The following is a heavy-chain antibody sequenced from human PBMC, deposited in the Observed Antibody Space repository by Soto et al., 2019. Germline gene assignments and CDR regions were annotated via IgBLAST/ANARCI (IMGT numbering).Heavy chain of an antibody. CDR1: GYSFTNYG. CDR2: ISVYNGNT. V-gene: IGHV1-18*01. J-gene: IGHJ6*02. Sequence: QVQLVQSGAEVKKPGASVKVSCKASGYSFTNYGISWVRQAPGQGLEWMAWISVYNGNTHYAQNLQGRVTVTTDTSTSTAYMELRSLSSDITARYYCARNENYYYYGMEVWGQGTTVTVSS. CDR3: ARNENYYYYGMEV.